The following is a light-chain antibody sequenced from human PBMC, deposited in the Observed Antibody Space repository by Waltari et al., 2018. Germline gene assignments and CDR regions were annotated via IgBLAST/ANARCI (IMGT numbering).Light chain of an antibody. V-gene: IGKV3-20*01. CDR2: DAS. CDR3: QQYGDSPPYT. Sequence: EIVLTQSPGTLSLSPGERATLSCRASQSVSRNYLTWYQQKPGQAPRLLIYDASTRATGVQDRFGGSGSGTDFTLTISRLEPEDFAVYYCQQYGDSPPYTFGQGTRLEIK. CDR1: QSVSRNY. J-gene: IGKJ2*01.